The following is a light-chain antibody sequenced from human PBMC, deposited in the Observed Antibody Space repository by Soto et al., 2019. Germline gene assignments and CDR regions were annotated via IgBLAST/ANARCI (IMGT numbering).Light chain of an antibody. J-gene: IGKJ1*01. Sequence: EIVMTQSPGTLSLSPGERATLSCRASQSVSNNLAWYQQKPGQVPRLLIYRAYTRATGVPDRFSGSGSGTEFTLTISSLQSEDFAVYYCQHYNNWPPYSFGQGTKVEMK. CDR1: QSVSNN. CDR3: QHYNNWPPYS. V-gene: IGKV3-15*01. CDR2: RAY.